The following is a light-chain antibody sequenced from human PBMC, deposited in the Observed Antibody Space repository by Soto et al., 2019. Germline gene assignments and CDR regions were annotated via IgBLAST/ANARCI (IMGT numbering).Light chain of an antibody. J-gene: IGLJ2*01. CDR3: CSYAPSRTLL. Sequence: QSALTQPASVSGSPGQSITISCTGTSSDVGTYNLVTWYQQLPGKVPKLMLYEVTKRPSGVSSRFSASKSGNTASLTISGLQAEDEADYFCCSYAPSRTLLFGGGTKVTVL. V-gene: IGLV2-23*02. CDR2: EVT. CDR1: SSDVGTYNL.